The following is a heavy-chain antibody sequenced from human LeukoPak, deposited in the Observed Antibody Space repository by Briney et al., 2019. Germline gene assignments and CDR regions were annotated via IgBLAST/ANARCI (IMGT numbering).Heavy chain of an antibody. CDR3: ARGSDRVAVAGLNWFDP. D-gene: IGHD6-19*01. CDR2: ISYDERNK. V-gene: IGHV3-30*03. Sequence: PGGSLRLSCAASGFTFSNFDMHWVRQAPGKGLEWVALISYDERNKYYADSVKGRFTIARDNSKNTLYLEMNSLRAEDTAVYYCARGSDRVAVAGLNWFDPWGQGTLVTVSS. J-gene: IGHJ5*02. CDR1: GFTFSNFD.